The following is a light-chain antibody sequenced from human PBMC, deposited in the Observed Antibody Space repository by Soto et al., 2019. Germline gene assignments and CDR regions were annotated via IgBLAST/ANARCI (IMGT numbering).Light chain of an antibody. CDR1: QAINNF. V-gene: IGKV1-27*01. J-gene: IGKJ3*01. CDR3: QKYNNGPPAT. CDR2: AAT. Sequence: DIQMTQYPSSLSASVGDRVTITCRASQAINNFLAWYQQKPGKAPKLLIYAATTVQSGVPSRFSGGGSGTDFTLTISSLQPEDVATYYCQKYNNGPPATFGPGTQVGV.